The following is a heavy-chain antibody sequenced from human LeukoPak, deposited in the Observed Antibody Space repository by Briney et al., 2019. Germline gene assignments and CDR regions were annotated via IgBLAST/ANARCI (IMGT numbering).Heavy chain of an antibody. CDR3: AKRGDCSGTCTYDY. CDR2: VGGSGVKT. CDR1: GFTFSNYG. V-gene: IGHV3-23*01. J-gene: IGHJ4*02. Sequence: GGSVRLSCAACGFTFSNYGIQWVRQARGGGLECVSIVGGSGVKTYYADSVKGRFTISRDNSKNTVYLQMNSLRAEDTAVYYCAKRGDCSGTCTYDYWGQGTLVTVSS. D-gene: IGHD2-2*01.